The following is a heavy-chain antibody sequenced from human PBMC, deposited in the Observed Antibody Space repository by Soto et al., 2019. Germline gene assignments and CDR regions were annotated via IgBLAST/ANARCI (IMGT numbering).Heavy chain of an antibody. J-gene: IGHJ4*02. CDR3: AKQEGVGYNYGHFDY. Sequence: GGSLRLSCAASGFTFSSYGIHWVRQAPCKGLEWVAVISYDGSNKYYADSVKGRFTISRDNSKNTLYLQMNSLRAEDTAVYYCAKQEGVGYNYGHFDYWGQGTLVTVSS. D-gene: IGHD1-1*01. CDR2: ISYDGSNK. CDR1: GFTFSSYG. V-gene: IGHV3-30*18.